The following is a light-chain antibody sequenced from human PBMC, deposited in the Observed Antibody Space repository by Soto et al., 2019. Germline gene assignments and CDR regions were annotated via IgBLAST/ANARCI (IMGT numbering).Light chain of an antibody. Sequence: QSALTQPPSASGSPGQSVTISCTGTSSDVGGYHYVSWYQQHPGKAPKLMIYEVSKRPSGVPDRISGSKSGNTASLTVSGLQAEDEAYYYCSSYAGSNYVVFGGGTKLTVL. CDR3: SSYAGSNYVV. CDR1: SSDVGGYHY. V-gene: IGLV2-8*01. J-gene: IGLJ2*01. CDR2: EVS.